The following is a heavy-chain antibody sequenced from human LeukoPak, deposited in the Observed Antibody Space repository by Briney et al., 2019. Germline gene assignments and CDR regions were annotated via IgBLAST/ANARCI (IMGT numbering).Heavy chain of an antibody. V-gene: IGHV4-4*07. CDR3: ARVRYSSWYYYFDY. CDR1: GGSISSYY. D-gene: IGHD6-13*01. J-gene: IGHJ4*02. Sequence: SETLSLTCTVSGGSISSYYWSWIRQPAGKGLEWIGRIYTSGSTNYNPSLKSRVTMSADTSKNQFSLKLSSVTAADTAVYYCARVRYSSWYYYFDYWGQGTLVTVSS. CDR2: IYTSGST.